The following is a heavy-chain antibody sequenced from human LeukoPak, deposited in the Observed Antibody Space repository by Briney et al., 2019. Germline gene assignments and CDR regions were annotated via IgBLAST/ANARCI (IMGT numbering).Heavy chain of an antibody. Sequence: SETLSLTCTVSGGSISSYYWSWIRQPPGKGLEWIGYIYYSGSTNYNPSLKSRVTISVDTPKNQFSLKLSSVTAADTAVYYCARASRGYSYGLFDYWGQGTLVTVSS. CDR3: ARASRGYSYGLFDY. CDR2: IYYSGST. CDR1: GGSISSYY. J-gene: IGHJ4*02. V-gene: IGHV4-59*01. D-gene: IGHD5-18*01.